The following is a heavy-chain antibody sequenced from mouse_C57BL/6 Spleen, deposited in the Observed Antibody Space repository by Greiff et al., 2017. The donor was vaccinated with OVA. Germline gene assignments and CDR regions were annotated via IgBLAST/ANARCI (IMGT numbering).Heavy chain of an antibody. V-gene: IGHV5-6*01. CDR3: ASHPSSNWDVRYYLDY. Sequence: EVKLMESGGDLVKPGGSLKLSCAASGFTFSSYGMSWVRQTPDKRLEWVATISSGGSYTYYPDSVKGRFTISSDNAKHTLYLQLSSLKSEDTAMYSCASHPSSNWDVRYYLDYWGQCTTLTVSS. J-gene: IGHJ2*01. CDR1: GFTFSSYG. CDR2: ISSGGSYT. D-gene: IGHD4-1*01.